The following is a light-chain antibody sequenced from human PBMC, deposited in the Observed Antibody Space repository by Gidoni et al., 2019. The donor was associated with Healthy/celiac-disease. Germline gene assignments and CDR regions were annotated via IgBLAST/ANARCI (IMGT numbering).Light chain of an antibody. CDR1: QGISSY. J-gene: IGKJ3*01. CDR2: AAS. Sequence: DIQLTQSPSFLSASVGDRVTITCRASQGISSYLAWYQQKPGKAPKLLIYAASTLQSGVPSRFSGSGSGTEFTLTISSLQPEDFATYYCQQLNSFTFGPGTKVEIK. V-gene: IGKV1-9*01. CDR3: QQLNSFT.